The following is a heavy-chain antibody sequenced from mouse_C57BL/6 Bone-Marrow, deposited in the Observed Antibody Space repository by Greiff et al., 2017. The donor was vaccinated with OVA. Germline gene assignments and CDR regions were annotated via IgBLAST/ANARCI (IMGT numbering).Heavy chain of an antibody. CDR3: ARRGDPHWYFDV. Sequence: EVQGVESGGGLVQPGESLKLSCESNEYEFPSHDMSWVRKTPEKRLELVAAINSDGGSTYYPDTMERRFIISRENTTKTMYLQMRRLRSEDTSLYYFARRGDPHWYFDVWGTGTTVTVSS. CDR1: EYEFPSHD. V-gene: IGHV5-2*01. CDR2: INSDGGST. J-gene: IGHJ1*03.